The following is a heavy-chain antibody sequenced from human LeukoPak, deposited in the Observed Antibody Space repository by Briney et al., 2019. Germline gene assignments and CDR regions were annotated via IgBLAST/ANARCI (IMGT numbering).Heavy chain of an antibody. CDR2: ISSSSSYI. CDR1: GFTFSSYA. V-gene: IGHV3-21*01. Sequence: GGSLRLSCAASGFTFSSYAMSWVRQAPGKGLEWVSSISSSSSYIYYADSVKGRFTISRDNAKNSLYLQMNSLRAEDTAVYYCAKDGSPYHFDYWGQGTLVTVSS. CDR3: AKDGSPYHFDY. J-gene: IGHJ4*02.